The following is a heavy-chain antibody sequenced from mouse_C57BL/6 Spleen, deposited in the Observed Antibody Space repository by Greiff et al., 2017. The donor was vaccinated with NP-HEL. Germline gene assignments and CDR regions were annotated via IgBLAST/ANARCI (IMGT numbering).Heavy chain of an antibody. J-gene: IGHJ4*01. D-gene: IGHD4-1*01. CDR3: ARHNWEGAMDY. Sequence: EVQLVESGGGLVKPGGSLKLSCAASGFTFSDYGMHWVRQAPEKGLEWVAYISSGSSTIYYADTVTGRFTISRDNAQNTLFLQMTSLRSEDTAMYYCARHNWEGAMDYWGQGTSVTVSS. V-gene: IGHV5-17*01. CDR2: ISSGSSTI. CDR1: GFTFSDYG.